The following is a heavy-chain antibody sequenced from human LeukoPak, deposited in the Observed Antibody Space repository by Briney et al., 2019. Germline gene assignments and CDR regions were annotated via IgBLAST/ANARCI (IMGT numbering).Heavy chain of an antibody. D-gene: IGHD2/OR15-2a*01. CDR1: DGSISSSSYY. Sequence: SEILSLTCTVSDGSISSSSYYWGWIRQTPGKGLEWIGSIYYSGSTYYNPSLKSRVTISVDTSKNQFSLKLSSVTAADTAVYYCARDLYNWFDPWGQGTLVTVSS. CDR3: ARDLYNWFDP. CDR2: IYYSGST. J-gene: IGHJ5*02. V-gene: IGHV4-39*07.